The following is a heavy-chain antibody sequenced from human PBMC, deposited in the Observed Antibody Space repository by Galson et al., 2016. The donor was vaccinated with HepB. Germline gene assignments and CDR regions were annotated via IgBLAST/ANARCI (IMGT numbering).Heavy chain of an antibody. CDR1: GGSISSSNW. Sequence: SETLSLTCAVSGGSISSSNWWSWVRQPPGKGLEWIGEIHHSGSTNYNPSLKSRVTISVDKSKNQFSLKRSSVTAADTAVYYCARPRRRAADGSFAGFDSWGQGTLVTVSS. CDR3: ARPRRRAADGSFAGFDS. CDR2: IHHSGST. D-gene: IGHD6-13*01. J-gene: IGHJ4*02. V-gene: IGHV4-4*02.